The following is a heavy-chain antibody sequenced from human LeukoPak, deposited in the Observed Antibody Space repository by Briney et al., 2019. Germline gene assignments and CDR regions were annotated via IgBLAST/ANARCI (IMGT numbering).Heavy chain of an antibody. CDR2: INPSGGST. Sequence: ASVKVSCKASGYTFTSYYMHWVRHAPGQGLEWMGIINPSGGSTSYAQKFQGRVTMTRDMSTSTDYMELSSLRSEDTAVYYCARDSVRSSSWYQGTDYWGQGTLVTVSS. CDR1: GYTFTSYY. V-gene: IGHV1-46*01. D-gene: IGHD6-13*01. J-gene: IGHJ4*02. CDR3: ARDSVRSSSWYQGTDY.